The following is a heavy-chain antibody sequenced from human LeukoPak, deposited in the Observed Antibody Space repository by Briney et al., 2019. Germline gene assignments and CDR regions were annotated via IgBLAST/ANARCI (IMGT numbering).Heavy chain of an antibody. Sequence: GGSLRLSCAASGFSFSSYYVNWVRQAPGKGLEWVSCISSSSTYVYYADSVRGRFAISRDNAKNSLYLQMNSLRAEDTAVYYCVRENHGSFDYWGQGSLVTVSS. V-gene: IGHV3-21*01. J-gene: IGHJ4*02. CDR3: VRENHGSFDY. CDR2: ISSSSTYV. D-gene: IGHD1-14*01. CDR1: GFSFSSYY.